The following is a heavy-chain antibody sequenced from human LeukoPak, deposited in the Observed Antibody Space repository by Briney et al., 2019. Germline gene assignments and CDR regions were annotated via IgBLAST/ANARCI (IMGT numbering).Heavy chain of an antibody. J-gene: IGHJ4*02. CDR3: ARGGIVVVPAAILVDEGFDY. V-gene: IGHV3-30-3*01. CDR2: VSYDGSNK. CDR1: GFTFSSYA. D-gene: IGHD2-2*02. Sequence: GGSLRLSCAASGFTFSSYAMHWVRQAPGKGLEWVAVVSYDGSNKYYADSMKGRFTISRDNSKNTLYLQMNSLRAEDTAVYYCARGGIVVVPAAILVDEGFDYWGQGTLVTVSS.